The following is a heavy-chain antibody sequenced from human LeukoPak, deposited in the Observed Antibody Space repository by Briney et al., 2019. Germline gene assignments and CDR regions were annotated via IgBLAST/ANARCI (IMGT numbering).Heavy chain of an antibody. D-gene: IGHD3-22*01. V-gene: IGHV3-30-3*01. Sequence: GSLRLSCAASGFTLSSYPMHWVRQAPGKGLEWVAVISYDGSEKHYADPVKGRFTISRDNSKNTLYLQMNSLRAEDTAVYYCAREGSSGYYPYWGQGILVTVSS. CDR2: ISYDGSEK. J-gene: IGHJ4*02. CDR1: GFTLSSYP. CDR3: AREGSSGYYPY.